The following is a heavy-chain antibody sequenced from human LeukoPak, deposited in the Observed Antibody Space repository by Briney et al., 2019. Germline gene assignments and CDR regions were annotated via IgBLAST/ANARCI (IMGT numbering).Heavy chain of an antibody. V-gene: IGHV4-61*02. J-gene: IGHJ4*02. D-gene: IGHD5/OR15-5a*01. CDR2: ISSSGST. CDR1: GDSISSGDYY. CDR3: ATLVSTRYYFDY. Sequence: PSETLSLTCTVSGDSISSGDYYWSWIRQPAGKGLEWIGRISSSGSTNYNPSLKSRVTISVDTSKNQFSLKLSSVTAADTAVYFCATLVSTRYYFDYWGQGTLVTVSS.